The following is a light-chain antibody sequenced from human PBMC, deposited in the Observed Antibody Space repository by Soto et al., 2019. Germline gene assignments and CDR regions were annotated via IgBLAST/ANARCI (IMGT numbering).Light chain of an antibody. CDR1: SSDVGGYNY. Sequence: QLVLTQPASVSGSPGQSITISCTGTSSDVGGYNYVSWYQQHPGKAPKLMICDVSDRPSGISNRFSGSKSGNTASLTISGLQAEDEADYYCSSYTTSSTYVFGTGTKLTVL. J-gene: IGLJ1*01. CDR2: DVS. CDR3: SSYTTSSTYV. V-gene: IGLV2-14*01.